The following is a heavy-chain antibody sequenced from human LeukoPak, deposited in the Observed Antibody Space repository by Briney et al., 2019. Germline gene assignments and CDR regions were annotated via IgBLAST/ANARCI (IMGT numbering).Heavy chain of an antibody. CDR3: AKDIIRGIAAAGTFDY. J-gene: IGHJ4*02. Sequence: GGSLRLSCAASGFTFDDYAMHWVRQAPGKGLEWVSLISEDGGSTYYADSVRGRFTISRDNSKNSLYLQMNSLRTEDTALYYCAKDIIRGIAAAGTFDYWGQGTLVTVSS. CDR2: ISEDGGST. D-gene: IGHD6-13*01. V-gene: IGHV3-43*02. CDR1: GFTFDDYA.